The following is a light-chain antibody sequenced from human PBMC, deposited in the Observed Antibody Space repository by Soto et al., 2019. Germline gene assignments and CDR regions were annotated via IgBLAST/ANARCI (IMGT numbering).Light chain of an antibody. CDR1: SSDVGSYNF. CDR3: CSYAGSSTVV. V-gene: IGLV2-23*01. J-gene: IGLJ2*01. CDR2: EGS. Sequence: QSALTQPASVSGSPGQSITISCTGTSSDVGSYNFVSWYQQHPGKAPKFIIYEGSKRPSWVSNRFSGSKSDTTASLTISWLQAEDEADYYCCSYAGSSTVVFGGGTQLTGL.